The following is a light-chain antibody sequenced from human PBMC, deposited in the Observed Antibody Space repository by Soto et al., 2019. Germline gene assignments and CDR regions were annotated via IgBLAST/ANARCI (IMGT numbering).Light chain of an antibody. CDR2: DAS. Sequence: DIQMTQSPSTLSASVGDRVTISCRASQSISRWLAWYQQKPGKAPNLLIYDASSLQSGVPSRFSGIGSGTEFTLTIISLLPDDSATYYCQHYDSYSRWTFGQGTKVEIK. CDR3: QHYDSYSRWT. J-gene: IGKJ1*01. CDR1: QSISRW. V-gene: IGKV1-5*01.